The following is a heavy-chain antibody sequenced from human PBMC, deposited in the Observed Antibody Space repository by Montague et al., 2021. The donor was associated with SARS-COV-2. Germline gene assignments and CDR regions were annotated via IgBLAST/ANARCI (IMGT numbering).Heavy chain of an antibody. CDR3: ARDPVDRITIFGVVSGYYYYGMDV. CDR2: IKQDGSEK. CDR1: GFTFSSYW. J-gene: IGHJ6*02. Sequence: RSLSLAASGFTFSSYWMSWVRQAPGKGLEWVANIKQDGSEKYYVDSVKGRFTISRDNAKNSLYLQMNSLRAEDTAVYYCARDPVDRITIFGVVSGYYYYGMDVWGQGTTVTVSS. V-gene: IGHV3-7*01. D-gene: IGHD3-3*01.